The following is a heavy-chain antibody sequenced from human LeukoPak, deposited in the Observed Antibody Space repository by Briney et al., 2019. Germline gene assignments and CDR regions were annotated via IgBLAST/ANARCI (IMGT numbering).Heavy chain of an antibody. Sequence: GGSLRLSCAASGFTFSYYYMSWIRQAPGKGLEWVSYISSSGSTKYYADSVKGRFTISRDNAKNSLYLQMNSLRAEDTAVYYWARGRYYYGMDVWGQGTTVTVSS. CDR1: GFTFSYYY. V-gene: IGHV3-11*04. J-gene: IGHJ6*02. CDR3: ARGRYYYGMDV. CDR2: ISSSGSTK.